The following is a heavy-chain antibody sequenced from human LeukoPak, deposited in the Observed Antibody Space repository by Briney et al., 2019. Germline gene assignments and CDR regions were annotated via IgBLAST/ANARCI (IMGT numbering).Heavy chain of an antibody. CDR3: AKEQWLGKMNYFDN. V-gene: IGHV4-59*11. CDR1: GASISSHF. D-gene: IGHD6-19*01. CDR2: IYYSGST. Sequence: SETLSLTCTVSGASISSHFWSCIRQPPGKGLEWIGYIYYSGSTNYNPSLESRVTISVDTSKNQFSLKLTSVTAADTAVYYCAKEQWLGKMNYFDNWGQGTLVTVSS. J-gene: IGHJ4*02.